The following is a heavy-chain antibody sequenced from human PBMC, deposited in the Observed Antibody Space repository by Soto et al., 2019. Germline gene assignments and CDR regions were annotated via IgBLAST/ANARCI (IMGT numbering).Heavy chain of an antibody. CDR3: ERSTTQGVILDY. Sequence: SSETLSLTCTVSSASISSYSWSWIRQPPGKGLEWIGYIYYNVITNYNPSLKIRVTISVDKSKNQFYLKLSSMTAAGAAVYYCERSTTQGVILDYWGQGTKVTVSS. CDR2: IYYNVIT. D-gene: IGHD3-10*01. J-gene: IGHJ4*02. CDR1: SASISSYS. V-gene: IGHV4-59*01.